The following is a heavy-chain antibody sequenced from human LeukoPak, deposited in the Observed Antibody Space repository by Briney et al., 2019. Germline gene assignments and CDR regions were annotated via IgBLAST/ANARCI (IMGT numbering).Heavy chain of an antibody. J-gene: IGHJ6*03. Sequence: SETLSLTCTVSGGSISSYYWSWIRQPPGKGLEWIGEINHSGSTNYNPSLKSRVTISVDTSKNQFSLKLSSVTAADTAVYYCARGGSGSYYYYYYYMDVWGKGTTVTISS. CDR2: INHSGST. CDR1: GGSISSYY. D-gene: IGHD3-10*01. V-gene: IGHV4-34*01. CDR3: ARGGSGSYYYYYYYMDV.